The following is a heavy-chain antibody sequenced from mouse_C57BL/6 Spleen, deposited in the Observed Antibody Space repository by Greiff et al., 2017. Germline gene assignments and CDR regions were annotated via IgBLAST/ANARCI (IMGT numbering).Heavy chain of an antibody. CDR2: IYPRDGST. D-gene: IGHD1-1*01. J-gene: IGHJ2*01. V-gene: IGHV1-85*01. CDR3: ARSIGVTTVVPFDY. Sequence: VQLQQSGPELVKPGASVKLSCKASGYTFTSYDINWVKQRPGQGLEWIGWIYPRDGSTKYNEKFKGKATLTVETSSSTAYMALHSLTSEDSAVYFCARSIGVTTVVPFDYWGQGTTLTVSS. CDR1: GYTFTSYD.